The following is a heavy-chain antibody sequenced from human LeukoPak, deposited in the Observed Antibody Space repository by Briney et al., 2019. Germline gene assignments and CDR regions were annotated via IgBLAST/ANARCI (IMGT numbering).Heavy chain of an antibody. CDR2: ISCSGGST. CDR1: GFTFSSYA. Sequence: GGSLRLSCAASGFTFSSYAMSWVRQAPGKGLECVSAISCSGGSTYYADSVKGRVTISRDNSKNTLYLQMNSLRAEDTAVYYCAKFLRMDYYYYMDVWGKGTTVTVSS. D-gene: IGHD4-17*01. V-gene: IGHV3-23*01. CDR3: AKFLRMDYYYYMDV. J-gene: IGHJ6*03.